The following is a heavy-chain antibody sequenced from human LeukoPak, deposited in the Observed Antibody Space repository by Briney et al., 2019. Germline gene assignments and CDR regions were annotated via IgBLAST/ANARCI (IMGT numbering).Heavy chain of an antibody. CDR1: GDSISSSSYY. Sequence: PSETLSLTCTVSGDSISSSSYYWGWIRQPPGKGLEWIGTIYYSGSTYYNPSLKSRVTISVDTSKNQFSLKLSSVTAADTAVYYCARHKMVRGIGYYYYMDVWGKGTTVTISS. V-gene: IGHV4-39*01. CDR3: ARHKMVRGIGYYYYMDV. D-gene: IGHD3-10*01. J-gene: IGHJ6*03. CDR2: IYYSGST.